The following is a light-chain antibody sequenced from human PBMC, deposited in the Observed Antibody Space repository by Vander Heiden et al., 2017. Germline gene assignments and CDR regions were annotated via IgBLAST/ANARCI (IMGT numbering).Light chain of an antibody. V-gene: IGKV2-28*01. CDR2: LGS. CDR1: QSLLHSNGYNY. CDR3: MQTLQTPLT. Sequence: DIVLTQSPLSLPVTPGEPASISCRSSQSLLHSNGYNYFNWYLQKPGQSPQLLIYLGSTRASGVPDRFSGSGSGTDFTLEISRVEAADVGVYYCMQTLQTPLTFGGGTKVEIK. J-gene: IGKJ4*01.